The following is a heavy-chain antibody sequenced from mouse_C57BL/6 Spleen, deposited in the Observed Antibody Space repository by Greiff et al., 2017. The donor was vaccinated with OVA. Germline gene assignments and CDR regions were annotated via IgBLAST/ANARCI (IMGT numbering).Heavy chain of an antibody. CDR2: ISDGGSYT. CDR3: ARDHEYDGAMDY. Sequence: EVKLMESGGGLVKPGGSLKLSCAASGFTFSSYAMSWVRQTPEKRLEWVATISDGGSYTYYPDNVKGRFTISRDNAKNNLYLQMSHLKSEDTAMYDCARDHEYDGAMDYWGQGTSVTVSA. D-gene: IGHD2-4*01. V-gene: IGHV5-4*01. CDR1: GFTFSSYA. J-gene: IGHJ4*01.